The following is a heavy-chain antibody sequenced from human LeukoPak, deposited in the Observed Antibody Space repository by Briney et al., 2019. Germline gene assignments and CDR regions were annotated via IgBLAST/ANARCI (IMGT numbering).Heavy chain of an antibody. V-gene: IGHV3-23*01. D-gene: IGHD1-26*01. CDR1: GLTFSNYW. Sequence: PGGSLRLSCAASGLTFSNYWMSWVRQAPGKGLEWVSAISGSGGSTYYADSVKGRFTISRDNFKNTLYLQMNSLRAEDTAVYYCAKDLRYSGSPRAFDIWGQGTMVSVSS. J-gene: IGHJ3*02. CDR2: ISGSGGST. CDR3: AKDLRYSGSPRAFDI.